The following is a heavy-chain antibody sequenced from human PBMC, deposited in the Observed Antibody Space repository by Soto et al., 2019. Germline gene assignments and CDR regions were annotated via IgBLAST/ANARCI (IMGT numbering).Heavy chain of an antibody. CDR1: GFTFSSYD. Sequence: GGSLRLSCAASGFTFSSYDMHWVRQATGKGLEWVSAIGTAGDTYYPGSVKGRFTISRENAKNSLYLQMNSLRAGDTAVYYCARGSGGYSYGPLEDYFDYWGQGTLVTVSS. D-gene: IGHD5-18*01. J-gene: IGHJ4*02. CDR3: ARGSGGYSYGPLEDYFDY. V-gene: IGHV3-13*04. CDR2: IGTAGDT.